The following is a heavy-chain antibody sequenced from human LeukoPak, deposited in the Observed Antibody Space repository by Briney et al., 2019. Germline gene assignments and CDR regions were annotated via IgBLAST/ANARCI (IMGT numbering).Heavy chain of an antibody. CDR2: ISSNGGST. D-gene: IGHD2-2*01. CDR3: AKVMGSSTSEGVFDY. J-gene: IGHJ4*02. CDR1: GFTFSSYA. V-gene: IGHV3-64*04. Sequence: GGSLRLSCSASGFTFSSYAMHWVRQAPGKGLESVSAISSNGGSTYYADSVKGRFTISRDNSKNTLYLQMNSLRAEDTAVYYCAKVMGSSTSEGVFDYWGQGTLVTVSS.